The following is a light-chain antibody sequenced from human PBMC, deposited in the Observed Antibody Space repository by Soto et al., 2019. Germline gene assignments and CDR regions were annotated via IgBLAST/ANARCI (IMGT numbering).Light chain of an antibody. CDR1: SSNIGAGYD. Sequence: QSVRTQPPSVSGAPGQRVTISCTGSSSNIGAGYDVHWYQQLPGTAPKLLISGNNNRPSGVPDRFSGSKSGTSASLAITGLQAEDEADYYCQSYDSSVSKVVFGGGTKLTVL. V-gene: IGLV1-40*01. CDR2: GNN. J-gene: IGLJ2*01. CDR3: QSYDSSVSKVV.